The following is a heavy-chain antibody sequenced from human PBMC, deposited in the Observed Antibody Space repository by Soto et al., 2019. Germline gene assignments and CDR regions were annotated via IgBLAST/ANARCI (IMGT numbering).Heavy chain of an antibody. CDR2: IDAGNGKT. J-gene: IGHJ4*02. D-gene: IGHD6-19*01. CDR3: ARGRGWYDY. V-gene: IGHV1-3*01. Sequence: QVQLVQSGAEVKKPGASVKVSCKAYGYILNRYVMHWVRQAPGQRPEWMGWIDAGNGKTKYSEKFQGRVTITRDTSASTAYMELTTLRSEDTAVYYCARGRGWYDYWGQGTQVIVSS. CDR1: GYILNRYV.